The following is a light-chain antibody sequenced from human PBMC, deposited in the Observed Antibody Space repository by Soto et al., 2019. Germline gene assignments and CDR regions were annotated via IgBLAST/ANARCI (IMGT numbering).Light chain of an antibody. V-gene: IGLV2-14*01. CDR3: SSITGRSTYD. CDR1: SSDIGGYKY. J-gene: IGLJ1*01. CDR2: DVS. Sequence: QSVLTQPASVSGSPGQSITISCTGTSSDIGGYKYVSWHQQHPGKAPKLMIYDVSNRPSGVSNRFSGSKSGNTATLTISGLQGVDGTEYYCSSITGRSTYDFRTGTKLTDL.